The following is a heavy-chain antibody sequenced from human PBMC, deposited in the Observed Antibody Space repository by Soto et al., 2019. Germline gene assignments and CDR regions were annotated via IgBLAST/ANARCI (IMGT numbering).Heavy chain of an antibody. CDR3: ARWGQRKVTHY. D-gene: IGHD3-16*01. Sequence: GGSLRLSCAASGFTFGSDGMYCVRHGPGKGLEWVADIWYDGSNKYYADSVKGRFTISRDNSKNMLYLEMNNLRVEDTALYHCARWGQRKVTHYRGQGTLGTLSS. CDR1: GFTFGSDG. J-gene: IGHJ4*02. CDR2: IWYDGSNK. V-gene: IGHV3-33*01.